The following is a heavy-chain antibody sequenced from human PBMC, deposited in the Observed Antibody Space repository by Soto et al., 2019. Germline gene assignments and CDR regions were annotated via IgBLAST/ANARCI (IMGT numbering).Heavy chain of an antibody. CDR1: GDSVSSNSVV. J-gene: IGHJ4*02. V-gene: IGHV6-1*01. D-gene: IGHD3-16*02. CDR2: TYYRSKWYN. CDR3: ARGAVIVSPCTGFDY. Sequence: SQTLSLTCAISGDSVSSNSVVWNWIRQSPSRGLEWLGRTYYRSKWYNEYAVSVKSRIAINPDTSKNQFSLQLNSVTPEDTAVYYCARGAVIVSPCTGFDYWSQGTPVTVSS.